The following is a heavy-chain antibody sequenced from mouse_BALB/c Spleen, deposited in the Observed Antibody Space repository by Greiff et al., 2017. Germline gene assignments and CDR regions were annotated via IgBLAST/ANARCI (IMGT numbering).Heavy chain of an antibody. CDR2: INPSTGYT. D-gene: IGHD6-1*01. J-gene: IGHJ4*01. CDR1: GYTFTSYW. Sequence: VKLMESGAELAKPGASVKMSCKASGYTFTSYWMHWVKQRPGQGLEWIGYINPSTGYTEYNQKFKDKATLTADKSSSTAYMQLSSLTSEDSAVYYCARDCRDAMDYWGQGTSVTVSS. V-gene: IGHV1-7*01. CDR3: ARDCRDAMDY.